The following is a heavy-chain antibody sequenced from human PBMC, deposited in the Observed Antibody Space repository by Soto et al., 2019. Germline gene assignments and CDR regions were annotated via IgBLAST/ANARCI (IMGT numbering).Heavy chain of an antibody. Sequence: PSETLSLTCTVSGGSISGYYWTWIRQPPGKGLEWIGYITYGGSTNYSPSLKSRVTISVDTSKNQFSLKLSSVTAADTAVYYCARRTFVSRGSYSHFYDWGKGLLVPVSS. D-gene: IGHD1-26*01. CDR3: ARRTFVSRGSYSHFYD. CDR1: GGSISGYY. CDR2: ITYGGST. V-gene: IGHV4-59*01. J-gene: IGHJ4*02.